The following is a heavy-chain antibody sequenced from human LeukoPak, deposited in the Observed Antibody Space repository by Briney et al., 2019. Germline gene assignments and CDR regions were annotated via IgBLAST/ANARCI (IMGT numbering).Heavy chain of an antibody. V-gene: IGHV2-5*01. J-gene: IGHJ4*02. D-gene: IGHD3-10*01. CDR3: ARRAYGSGSYYSVPFDY. CDR2: IYWHDGK. Sequence: SGPTLVNPTQTLTLTCTFSGFSLSTDGVGVGWIRQPPGKALEWLATIYWHDGKRYSPSLQSRLTITKDTSKNQVVLTLTNMDPVDTATYYCARRAYGSGSYYSVPFDYWGQGTLASVSS. CDR1: GFSLSTDGVG.